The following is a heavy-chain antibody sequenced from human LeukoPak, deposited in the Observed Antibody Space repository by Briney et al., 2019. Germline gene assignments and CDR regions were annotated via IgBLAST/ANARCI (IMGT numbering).Heavy chain of an antibody. J-gene: IGHJ4*02. D-gene: IGHD4-23*01. CDR2: ISSGSTYT. CDR1: GFTFSSYE. V-gene: IGHV3-48*03. CDR3: ARGDYGGDYFDY. Sequence: TGGSLRLSCAASGFTFSSYEINWVRQAPGKRLEWVSYISSGSTYTNYADSVEGRFTISRDNAKNSLYLQMNSLRAEDTAVYYCARGDYGGDYFDYWGQGTLVTVSS.